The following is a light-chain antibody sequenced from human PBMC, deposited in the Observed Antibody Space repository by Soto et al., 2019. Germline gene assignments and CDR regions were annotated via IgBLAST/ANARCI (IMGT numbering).Light chain of an antibody. Sequence: EIVLTQSPGPLSLSPGERATLSCRASQSVSSSYLAWYQQKPGQAPRLLIYGASSRATGIPDRFSGSGSGTDFTLTISRLEPEDFAVYYCQQYASSPVYTFGQGTKLEIK. CDR3: QQYASSPVYT. J-gene: IGKJ2*01. CDR1: QSVSSSY. CDR2: GAS. V-gene: IGKV3-20*01.